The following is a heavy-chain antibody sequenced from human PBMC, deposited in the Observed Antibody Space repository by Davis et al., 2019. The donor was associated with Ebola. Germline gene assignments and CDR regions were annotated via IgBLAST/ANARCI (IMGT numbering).Heavy chain of an antibody. CDR3: ARAYCISTSCYLGYYYGMDV. J-gene: IGHJ6*02. Sequence: PGGSLRLSCAASGFTFGDYAMHWVRQAPGKGLEWVSSISSSSYYIYYADSLKGRFTISRDNAKNSLYLQMNSLRAEDTAVYYCARAYCISTSCYLGYYYGMDVWGQGTTVTVSS. D-gene: IGHD2-2*01. V-gene: IGHV3-21*01. CDR2: ISSSSYYI. CDR1: GFTFGDYA.